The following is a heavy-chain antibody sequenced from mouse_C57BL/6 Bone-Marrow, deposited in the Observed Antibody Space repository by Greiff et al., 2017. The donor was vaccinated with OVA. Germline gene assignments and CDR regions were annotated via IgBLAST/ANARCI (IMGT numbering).Heavy chain of an antibody. CDR3: ARGNFGSSVYAMDD. J-gene: IGHJ4*01. V-gene: IGHV14-3*01. CDR1: GFNIKNTY. Sequence: VQLKQSVAELVRPGASVKLSCTASGFNIKNTYMHWVKQRPEQGLEWIGRIDPANDNTKYAPKFQGKATMTADTSSNTAYLQLSSLSSEDTAVYCCARGNFGSSVYAMDDWGQGTSVTVSS. CDR2: IDPANDNT. D-gene: IGHD1-1*01.